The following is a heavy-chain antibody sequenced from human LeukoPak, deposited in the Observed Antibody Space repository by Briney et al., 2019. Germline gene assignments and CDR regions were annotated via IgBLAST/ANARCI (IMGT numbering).Heavy chain of an antibody. J-gene: IGHJ4*02. Sequence: SETLSLTCTVSGGSISGYYWSWIRQPPGKGLEWIGYIHYIGSTNYNPSLKSRVTISVDTSKNQFSLKVRSVTAADTAVYYCARDVLPQDYWGQGTLVTVSS. CDR3: ARDVLPQDY. V-gene: IGHV4-59*01. CDR1: GGSISGYY. D-gene: IGHD2-15*01. CDR2: IHYIGST.